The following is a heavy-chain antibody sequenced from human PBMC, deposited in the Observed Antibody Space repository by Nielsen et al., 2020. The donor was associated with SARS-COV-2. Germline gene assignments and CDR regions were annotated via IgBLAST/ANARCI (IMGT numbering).Heavy chain of an antibody. D-gene: IGHD4-11*01. CDR2: ISGSGGST. CDR3: AKYLRSDYRSWPFDI. CDR1: GFAFSNFA. J-gene: IGHJ3*02. Sequence: GESLKISCSASGFAFSNFAMNWVRQAPGKGLEWVSTISGSGGSTFYLGSVKGRFTISRDNPKNTLYPQMNSLRTEDTAAYYCAKYLRSDYRSWPFDIWGQGTMVTVSS. V-gene: IGHV3-23*01.